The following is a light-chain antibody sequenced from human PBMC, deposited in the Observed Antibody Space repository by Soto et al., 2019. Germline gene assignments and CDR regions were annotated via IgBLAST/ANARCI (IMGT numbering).Light chain of an antibody. CDR2: GAS. CDR1: QSVSSH. V-gene: IGKV3-15*01. J-gene: IGKJ5*01. Sequence: EVVMTHSPATLSVSPGERATLSCRASQSVSSHLAWYQQKPGQAPRLLIYGASTRATGIPARFSRGGSGTEFTLTISSLQSEDFAVYYCQQYNIWRSITFGQGTRLEIK. CDR3: QQYNIWRSIT.